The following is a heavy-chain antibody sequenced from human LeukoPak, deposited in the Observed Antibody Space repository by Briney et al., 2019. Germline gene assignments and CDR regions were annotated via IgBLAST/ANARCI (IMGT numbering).Heavy chain of an antibody. CDR1: GYTFSNYD. V-gene: IGHV1-18*01. Sequence: ASVNVSCKASGYTFSNYDITWVRQAPGQGLEWLGWISAYNGDTNYAQKLQGRVTMTTDTSTGTAYMELMSLRSDDTAVYYCARHYYDSGGYNSAFDYWGQGTLVTVSS. D-gene: IGHD3-22*01. CDR3: ARHYYDSGGYNSAFDY. CDR2: ISAYNGDT. J-gene: IGHJ4*02.